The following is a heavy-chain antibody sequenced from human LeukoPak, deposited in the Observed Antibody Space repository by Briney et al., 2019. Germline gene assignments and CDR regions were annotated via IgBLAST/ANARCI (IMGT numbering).Heavy chain of an antibody. J-gene: IGHJ4*02. D-gene: IGHD3-16*02. Sequence: ASVKVSCKASGYTFTSYDINWVRQATGQGLEWMGWMNPNSGNTGYAQKFQGRVTMTRNTSISAAYMELSSQRSEDTAVYYCARAFSYDYVWGSYRSHEHLPDYWGQGTLVTVSS. CDR1: GYTFTSYD. V-gene: IGHV1-8*01. CDR2: MNPNSGNT. CDR3: ARAFSYDYVWGSYRSHEHLPDY.